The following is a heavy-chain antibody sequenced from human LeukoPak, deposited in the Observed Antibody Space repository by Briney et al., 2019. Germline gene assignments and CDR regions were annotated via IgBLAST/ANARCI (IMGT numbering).Heavy chain of an antibody. V-gene: IGHV3-11*01. CDR1: GFTFSDYY. CDR3: ARDRKDTTGWYWYFDL. J-gene: IGHJ2*01. CDR2: ISSVGSTI. D-gene: IGHD6-25*01. Sequence: GGSLRLSCAASGFTFSDYYMSWIRQAPGKGLEWVSYISSVGSTIYYADSVKGRFTISRDNAKSSLYLQMNSLRAEDTAMYYCARDRKDTTGWYWYFDLWGRGTLVTVSS.